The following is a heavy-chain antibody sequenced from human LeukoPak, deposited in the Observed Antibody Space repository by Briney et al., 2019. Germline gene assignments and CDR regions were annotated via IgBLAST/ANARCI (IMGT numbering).Heavy chain of an antibody. J-gene: IGHJ2*01. CDR3: ARLRYSYWYFDL. CDR1: GFTFSSYW. CDR2: IKQDGSEK. D-gene: IGHD3-9*01. V-gene: IGHV3-7*01. Sequence: GGSLRLSCAASGFTFSSYWMSWVRQAPGMGLEWVANIKQDGSEKYYVDTVKGRFTISRDNAKNSLYLQMNSLRAEDTAVYYCARLRYSYWYFDLWGRGTLVTVSS.